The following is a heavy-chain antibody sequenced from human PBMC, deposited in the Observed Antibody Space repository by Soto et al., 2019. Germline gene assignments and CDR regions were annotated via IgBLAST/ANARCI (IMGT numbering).Heavy chain of an antibody. Sequence: QVQLQESGPGLVKPSQTLSLTCTVSGGSISSGDYYWSWIRQPPGKGLEWIGYIYYSGSTYYNPSLKSRXXIXVXXSKNQFSLKLSSVTAADTAVYYCAREVTYHDAFDIWGQGTMVTVSS. J-gene: IGHJ3*02. D-gene: IGHD5-18*01. CDR3: AREVTYHDAFDI. V-gene: IGHV4-30-4*01. CDR1: GGSISSGDYY. CDR2: IYYSGST.